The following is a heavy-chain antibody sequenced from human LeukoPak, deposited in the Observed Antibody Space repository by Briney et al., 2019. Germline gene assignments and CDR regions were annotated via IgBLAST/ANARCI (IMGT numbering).Heavy chain of an antibody. D-gene: IGHD6-6*01. CDR3: ARGVAARYAFEI. V-gene: IGHV4-4*07. Sequence: SEALSVTCTDPGGSISSSYWSWIRQPAGTGLEWIGRIYTSGSTNYNPSLKSRVTMSVDTSKNQFSLKLSSVTAADTAVYYCARGVAARYAFEIWGQGTMVSVSS. CDR2: IYTSGST. CDR1: GGSISSSY. J-gene: IGHJ3*02.